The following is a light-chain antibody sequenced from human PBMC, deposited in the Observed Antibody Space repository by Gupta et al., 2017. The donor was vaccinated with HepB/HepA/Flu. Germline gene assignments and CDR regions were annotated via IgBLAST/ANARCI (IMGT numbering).Light chain of an antibody. CDR2: GVN. V-gene: IGLV2-14*03. CDR1: SSDVGAYDH. Sequence: QSALTQPASVSGSPGQSITISCSGTSSDVGAYDHASWYQHHPGKAPKLMIYGVNNRPSGVSDRFSGSKSGNTASLSISGLQAEDEADYFCNSYTTRSTVVFGGGTKLTVL. J-gene: IGLJ2*01. CDR3: NSYTTRSTVV.